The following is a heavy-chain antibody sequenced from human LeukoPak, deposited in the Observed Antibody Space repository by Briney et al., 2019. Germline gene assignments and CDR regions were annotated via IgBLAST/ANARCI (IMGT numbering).Heavy chain of an antibody. Sequence: GGSPRLSCAASGFTFSNYAMSWDRQAPGKGPEWVSAIHGGGGNTYYADSVKGRFTISRDNSRNTLYLQMDSLRVEDTAVYYCAKPPGENNFWIQYDNWGQGTLVTVSS. D-gene: IGHD3-3*01. J-gene: IGHJ4*02. CDR2: IHGGGGNT. V-gene: IGHV3-23*01. CDR1: GFTFSNYA. CDR3: AKPPGENNFWIQYDN.